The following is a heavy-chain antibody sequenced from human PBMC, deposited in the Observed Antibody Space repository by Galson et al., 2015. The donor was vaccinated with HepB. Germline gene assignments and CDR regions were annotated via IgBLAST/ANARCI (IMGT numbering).Heavy chain of an antibody. Sequence: SLRLSCAASGFTFDDYAMQWVRQAPGKGLEWVSGLSWNSGNIGYADSVKGRFTISRDNAKKSLDLQMNSLRVEDTALYYCAKCYYDSSGVSGAFDIWGLGTMVAVSS. CDR2: LSWNSGNI. J-gene: IGHJ3*02. D-gene: IGHD3-22*01. CDR3: AKCYYDSSGVSGAFDI. V-gene: IGHV3-9*01. CDR1: GFTFDDYA.